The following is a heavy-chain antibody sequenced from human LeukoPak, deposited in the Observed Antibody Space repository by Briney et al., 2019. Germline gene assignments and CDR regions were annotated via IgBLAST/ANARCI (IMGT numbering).Heavy chain of an antibody. CDR1: GYTFTGYY. CDR3: ARWGIQLWAVNAFDI. D-gene: IGHD5-18*01. Sequence: ASVKVSCKASGYTFTGYYMHWVRQAPGQGLEWMGWINPNSGGTNYAQKFQGRVTMTRDTSISTAYMELSRLRSDDTAVYYCARWGIQLWAVNAFDIWGQGTMVTVSS. V-gene: IGHV1-2*02. J-gene: IGHJ3*02. CDR2: INPNSGGT.